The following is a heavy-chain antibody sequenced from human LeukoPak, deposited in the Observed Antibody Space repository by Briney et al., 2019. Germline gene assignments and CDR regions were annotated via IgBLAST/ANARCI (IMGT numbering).Heavy chain of an antibody. Sequence: PGGSLRLSCTPSGFTFGDYAVSWVRQAPGKGLEWVGFIRSKAYGGTTEYAASVKGRFTISRDDSKSIAYLQMNSLKTEDTAVYYCTRGGWFGELGDFDYWGQGTLVTVSS. D-gene: IGHD3-10*01. CDR3: TRGGWFGELGDFDY. J-gene: IGHJ4*02. V-gene: IGHV3-49*04. CDR1: GFTFGDYA. CDR2: IRSKAYGGTT.